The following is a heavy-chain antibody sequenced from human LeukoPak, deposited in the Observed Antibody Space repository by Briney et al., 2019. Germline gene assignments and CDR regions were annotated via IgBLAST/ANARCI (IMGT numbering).Heavy chain of an antibody. CDR1: GFTFDDYA. CDR2: ISGDGGST. D-gene: IGHD2-21*02. J-gene: IGHJ4*02. Sequence: PGGSLRLSCAASGFTFDDYAMHWVRQAPGKGLEWVSLISGDGGSTYYADSVKGRFTISRDNSKNSLYLQMNSLRTEDTALYYCAKVPCGGDCYPEEVYFDYWGQGTLVTVSS. CDR3: AKVPCGGDCYPEEVYFDY. V-gene: IGHV3-43*02.